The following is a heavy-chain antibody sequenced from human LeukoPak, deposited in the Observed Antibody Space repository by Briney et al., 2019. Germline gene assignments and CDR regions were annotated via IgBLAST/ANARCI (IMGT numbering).Heavy chain of an antibody. J-gene: IGHJ1*01. CDR1: GYTFTGYG. CDR3: ARQVTNYGDLHH. D-gene: IGHD4-17*01. V-gene: IGHV1-18*01. CDR2: FSAYNGNT. Sequence: ASVKVSCKASGYTFTGYGISWVRQAPGQGLECMGWFSAYNGNTNYAQKLQGRVTMTTDTSTSTAYMELRSLRSDDTAVYYCARQVTNYGDLHHWGQGTLVTVSS.